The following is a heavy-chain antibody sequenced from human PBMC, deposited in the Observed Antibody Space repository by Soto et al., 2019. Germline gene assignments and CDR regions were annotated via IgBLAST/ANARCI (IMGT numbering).Heavy chain of an antibody. CDR3: ARETYYDSSGRGAFDI. CDR2: IWYDGSNK. Sequence: SLRLSCAASGFTFSSYGMHWVRQAPGKGLEWVAVIWYDGSNKYYADSVKGRFTISRDNSKNTLYLQMNSLRAEDTAVYYCARETYYDSSGRGAFDIWGQGTMVT. V-gene: IGHV3-33*01. CDR1: GFTFSSYG. J-gene: IGHJ3*02. D-gene: IGHD3-22*01.